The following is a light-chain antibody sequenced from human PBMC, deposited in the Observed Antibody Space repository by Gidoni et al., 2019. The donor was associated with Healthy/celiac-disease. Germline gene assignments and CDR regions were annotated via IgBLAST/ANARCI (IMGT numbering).Light chain of an antibody. CDR1: QGISSY. CDR2: AAS. J-gene: IGKJ2*01. V-gene: IGKV1-8*01. CDR3: QQYYSYPYT. Sequence: QSPSSFSASTGDRVTITCRASQGISSYLAWYQQKPGKAPKLLIYAASTLQSGVPSRFSGSGSGTDFTLTISCLQSEDFATYYCQQYYSYPYTFGQGTKLEIK.